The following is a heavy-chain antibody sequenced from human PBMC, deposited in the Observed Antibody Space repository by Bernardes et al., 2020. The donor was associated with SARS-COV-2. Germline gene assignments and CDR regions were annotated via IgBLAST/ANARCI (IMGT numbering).Heavy chain of an antibody. CDR3: ARRRYGDFGVDV. D-gene: IGHD4-17*01. J-gene: IGHJ6*02. CDR2: IYPGDSDT. CDR1: DYTLTHYW. V-gene: IGHV5-51*01. Sequence: GAFLQTSLKGSDYTLTHYWIGWGRPIPGEGLEWMGIIYPGDSDTNYSPSFQGPVTISADKSVNTAYLQWSSLKASDTAIYYCARRRYGDFGVDVWGQGTTVTVSS.